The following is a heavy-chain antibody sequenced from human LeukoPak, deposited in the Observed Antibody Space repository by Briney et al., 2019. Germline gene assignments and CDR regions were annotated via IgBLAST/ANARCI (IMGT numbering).Heavy chain of an antibody. J-gene: IGHJ4*02. CDR1: GFTFSNYA. Sequence: PGGSLRLSCAASGFTFSNYAMSWVRQAPGKGLEWVSAISTGGAGTYYADSVKGRFTISRDNSQNTLYLQMNNLRAEDTAIYYCAKRGSALRYFDFWGQGTLVTVSS. D-gene: IGHD3-9*01. CDR3: AKRGSALRYFDF. V-gene: IGHV3-23*01. CDR2: ISTGGAGT.